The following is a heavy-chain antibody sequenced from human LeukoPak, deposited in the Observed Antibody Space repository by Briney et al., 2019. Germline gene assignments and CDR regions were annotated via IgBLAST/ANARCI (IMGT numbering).Heavy chain of an antibody. CDR3: ARSIAVAGYPYAFDI. CDR2: IYHSGST. V-gene: IGHV4-38-2*02. CDR1: GYSISSGYY. Sequence: SETLSLTCTVSGYSISSGYYWGWIQQPPGKGLEWIGSIYHSGSTYYNPSLKSRVTISVDTSKNQFSLKLSSVTAADTAVYYCARSIAVAGYPYAFDIWGQGTMVTVSS. D-gene: IGHD6-19*01. J-gene: IGHJ3*02.